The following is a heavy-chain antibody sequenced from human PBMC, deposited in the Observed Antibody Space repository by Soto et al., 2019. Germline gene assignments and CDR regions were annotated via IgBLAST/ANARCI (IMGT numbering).Heavy chain of an antibody. J-gene: IGHJ3*02. CDR2: ISYDGSNK. V-gene: IGHV3-30*18. CDR3: AKDYGSGCDWLRVGDASDI. CDR1: GFTFSSYG. D-gene: IGHD6-19*01. Sequence: QVQLVESGGGVIQHGRSLRLSCTASGFTFSSYGMHWVRKAPGKGLEWVAVISYDGSNKYYADPVKGRFTISRDTSKNPLYLQMNSLRPEDTAVYYCAKDYGSGCDWLRVGDASDIWGQGTMVTVSS.